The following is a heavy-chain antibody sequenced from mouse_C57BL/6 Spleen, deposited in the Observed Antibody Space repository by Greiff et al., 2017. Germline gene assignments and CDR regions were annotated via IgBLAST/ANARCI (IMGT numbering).Heavy chain of an antibody. J-gene: IGHJ4*01. V-gene: IGHV1-26*01. Sequence: EVQLQQSGPELVKPGASVKISCKASGYTFTDYYMNWVKQSHGKSLEWIGDINPNNGGTSYNQKFKGKATLTVDKSSSTAYMELRSLTSEDSAVYYCFRQLRLRSTFYYAMDYWGQGTSVTVSS. CDR2: INPNNGGT. D-gene: IGHD3-2*02. CDR3: FRQLRLRSTFYYAMDY. CDR1: GYTFTDYY.